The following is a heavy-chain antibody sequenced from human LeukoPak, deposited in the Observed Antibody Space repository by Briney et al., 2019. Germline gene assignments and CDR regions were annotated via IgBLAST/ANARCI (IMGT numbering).Heavy chain of an antibody. J-gene: IGHJ4*02. CDR2: ISYDGSNK. CDR3: AKDRMAGYDGLVDY. CDR1: GFTFSNYG. V-gene: IGHV3-30*18. D-gene: IGHD5-12*01. Sequence: PGGSLRLSCAASGFTFSNYGMHWVRQAPGKGLEWVAVISYDGSNKYYTDSVKGRFTISRDNSKNTLYLQMNSLRAEDTAVYYCAKDRMAGYDGLVDYWGQGTLVTVSS.